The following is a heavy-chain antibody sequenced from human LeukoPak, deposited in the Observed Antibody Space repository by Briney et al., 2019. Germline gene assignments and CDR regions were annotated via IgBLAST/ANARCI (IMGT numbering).Heavy chain of an antibody. CDR3: ARDGSFYYFDY. D-gene: IGHD3-10*01. CDR1: GGSISRYY. J-gene: IGHJ4*02. CDR2: IYYSGST. V-gene: IGHV4-59*01. Sequence: SETLSLTCTVSGGSISRYYWSWIRQPPGKGLEWIGYIYYSGSTNYNPSLKSRVTISVDTSKNQFSLKLSSVTAADTAVYYCARDGSFYYFDYWGQGTLVTVSS.